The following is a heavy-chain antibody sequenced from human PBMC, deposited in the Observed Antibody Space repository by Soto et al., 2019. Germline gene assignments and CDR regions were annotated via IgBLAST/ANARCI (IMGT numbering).Heavy chain of an antibody. CDR3: ARGGQDFWSGPFDY. J-gene: IGHJ4*02. CDR1: GVSYSISTCS. Sequence: PSETLSLTCIMSGVSYSISTCSWSWIRQPAGKGLVWIGRIDNSGSTNYNPSLKSRITMSADTSRNQFSLKLYSVTAADTAVYYCARGGQDFWSGPFDYWGQGALGTVAS. V-gene: IGHV4-4*07. CDR2: IDNSGST. D-gene: IGHD3-3*01.